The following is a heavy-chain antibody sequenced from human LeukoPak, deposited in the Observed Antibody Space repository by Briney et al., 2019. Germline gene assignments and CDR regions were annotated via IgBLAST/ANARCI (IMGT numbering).Heavy chain of an antibody. Sequence: GGSLRLSCAASGFTFSSYAVSWVRQAPGKGLEWVSSISGSGGSTYSADSVKGRFTISRDNSKNTLYLQMNSLRAEDTALYYCAKDRSCTNDICHGAFDYGGQGTLVTVSS. CDR3: AKDRSCTNDICHGAFDY. D-gene: IGHD2-8*01. J-gene: IGHJ4*02. CDR1: GFTFSSYA. CDR2: ISGSGGST. V-gene: IGHV3-23*01.